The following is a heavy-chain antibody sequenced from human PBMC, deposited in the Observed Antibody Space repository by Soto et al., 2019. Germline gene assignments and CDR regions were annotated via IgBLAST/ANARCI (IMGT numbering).Heavy chain of an antibody. Sequence: GESLKLSCKGSGYTFTNYWIGWVSQMPGRGPEWMGIIYPGDSDTKYNPSFQGQVTISADKSITTTYLQWSSLKASDTAIYYCAASIFYYGFDVWGQGTTVTVSS. CDR2: IYPGDSDT. V-gene: IGHV5-51*01. J-gene: IGHJ6*02. CDR1: GYTFTNYW. CDR3: AASIFYYGFDV.